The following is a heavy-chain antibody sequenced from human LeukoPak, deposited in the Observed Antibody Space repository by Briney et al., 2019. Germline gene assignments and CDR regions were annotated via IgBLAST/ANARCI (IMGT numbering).Heavy chain of an antibody. CDR2: INWNGGST. J-gene: IGHJ4*02. CDR3: ARAPNLLYCSGGSCYQVTAFDY. D-gene: IGHD2-15*01. Sequence: AGGSLRLSCAASGFTFDDYGMSWVRQAPGKGLEWVSGINWNGGSTGYADSVKGRFTISRDNAKNSLYLQMNSLRAEDTALYYCARAPNLLYCSGGSCYQVTAFDYWGQGTLVTVSS. V-gene: IGHV3-20*04. CDR1: GFTFDDYG.